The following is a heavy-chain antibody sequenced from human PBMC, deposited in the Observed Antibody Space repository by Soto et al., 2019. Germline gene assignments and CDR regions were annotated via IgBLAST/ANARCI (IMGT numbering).Heavy chain of an antibody. V-gene: IGHV3-23*01. CDR2: ISGSGGTT. Sequence: GGSLRLSCAASGFTFSNYAMSWVRQTPGKGLEWVSGISGSGGTTDYADSAKGRFTISRDKSKNTLYLQMNSLRPEDTAVYYCAKDRETSMVGSYFDSWGQGTMVTVSS. D-gene: IGHD3-10*01. CDR3: AKDRETSMVGSYFDS. J-gene: IGHJ4*02. CDR1: GFTFSNYA.